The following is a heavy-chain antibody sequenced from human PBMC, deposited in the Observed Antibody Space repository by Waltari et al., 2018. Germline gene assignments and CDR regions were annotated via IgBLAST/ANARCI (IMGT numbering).Heavy chain of an antibody. J-gene: IGHJ6*03. CDR3: ARDPSSGIYYYYYMDV. V-gene: IGHV3-33*01. CDR2: IWYDGSNK. CDR1: GFTFSSYG. D-gene: IGHD6-19*01. Sequence: QVQLVESGGGVVQPGRSLRLSCAAPGFTFSSYGMHWVRQAPGKGLEWVAVIWYDGSNKYYADSVKGRFTISRDNSKNTLYLQMNSLRAEDTAVYYCARDPSSGIYYYYYMDVWGKGTTVTVSS.